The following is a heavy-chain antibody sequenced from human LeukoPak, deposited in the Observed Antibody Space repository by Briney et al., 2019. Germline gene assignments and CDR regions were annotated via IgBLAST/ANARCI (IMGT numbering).Heavy chain of an antibody. CDR3: ARLKLGAYFDL. J-gene: IGHJ2*01. Sequence: PSETLSLTCTVSGGSISSYYWSWIRQPPGKGLEWMGYIYYSGSTNYNPSLKSRVTISVDTSKNQFSLKLSSVSAADTAVYYCARLKLGAYFDLWGRGTLVTVSS. CDR2: IYYSGST. CDR1: GGSISSYY. V-gene: IGHV4-59*08. D-gene: IGHD3-16*01.